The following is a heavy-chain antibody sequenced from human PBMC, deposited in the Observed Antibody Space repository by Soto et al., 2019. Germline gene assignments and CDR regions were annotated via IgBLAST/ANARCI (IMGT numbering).Heavy chain of an antibody. CDR3: ARGRGYSYGYGAAYYYYGMDV. V-gene: IGHV1-69*13. D-gene: IGHD5-18*01. Sequence: SVKVSCKASGGTFSSYAISWVRQAPGQGLEWMGGIIPIFGTANYAQKFQGRVTITADESTSTAYMELSSLRSEDTAVYYRARGRGYSYGYGAAYYYYGMDVWGQGTTVTVSS. CDR1: GGTFSSYA. CDR2: IIPIFGTA. J-gene: IGHJ6*02.